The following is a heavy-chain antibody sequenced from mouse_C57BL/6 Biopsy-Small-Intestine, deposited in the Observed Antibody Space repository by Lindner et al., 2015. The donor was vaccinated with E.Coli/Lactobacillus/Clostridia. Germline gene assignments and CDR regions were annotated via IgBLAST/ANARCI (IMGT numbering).Heavy chain of an antibody. CDR3: ASGNYAMDF. CDR2: INPYSGDT. Sequence: VQLQESGPVLVKPGASVKMSCKASGYTFTDYYMRWVKQSHGESLEWIGIINPYSGDTSYNQKFKGKATLTVDKSSSTAYMELNSLTSDDSAVYYCASGNYAMDFWGQGTSVTVSS. CDR1: GYTFTDYY. J-gene: IGHJ4*01. V-gene: IGHV1-19*01.